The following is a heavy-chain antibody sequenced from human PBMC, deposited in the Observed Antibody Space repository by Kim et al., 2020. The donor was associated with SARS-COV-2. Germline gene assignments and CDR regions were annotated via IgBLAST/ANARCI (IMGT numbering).Heavy chain of an antibody. V-gene: IGHV3-33*01. J-gene: IGHJ5*02. D-gene: IGHD4-4*01. Sequence: YYADAVKGRFTISRDKSKNTLYLQMNSLRAEDTAVYYCARGESKGDWFDPWGQGTLVTVSS. CDR3: ARGESKGDWFDP.